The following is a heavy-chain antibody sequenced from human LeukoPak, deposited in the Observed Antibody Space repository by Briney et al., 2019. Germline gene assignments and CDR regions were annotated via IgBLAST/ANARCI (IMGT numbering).Heavy chain of an antibody. D-gene: IGHD3-22*01. V-gene: IGHV1-46*01. Sequence: ASVKVSRKASGYTFTNYYMHWVRQAPGQGLEWIGIINPNDSSTSYAQKFQGRVTMTRDTSTSTVYMELSSLRSEDTAVYYCAISHSSDYYYFYYWGQGTLVTVSS. CDR3: AISHSSDYYYFYY. CDR1: GYTFTNYY. J-gene: IGHJ4*02. CDR2: INPNDSST.